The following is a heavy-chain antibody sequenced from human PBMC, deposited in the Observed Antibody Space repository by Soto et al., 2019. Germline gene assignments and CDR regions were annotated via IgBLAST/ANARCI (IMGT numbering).Heavy chain of an antibody. CDR2: ISGSGGST. J-gene: IGHJ4*02. V-gene: IGHV3-23*01. CDR1: GFSFSSYA. Sequence: PGGSLGLSCAASGFSFSSYAMSWVRQAPGKGLEWVSAISGSGGSTYYADSVKGRFTISRDNSKNTLYLQMNSLRAEDTAVYYCAKKGVDIVVPDYWGQGTLVTVSS. CDR3: AKKGVDIVVPDY. D-gene: IGHD5-12*01.